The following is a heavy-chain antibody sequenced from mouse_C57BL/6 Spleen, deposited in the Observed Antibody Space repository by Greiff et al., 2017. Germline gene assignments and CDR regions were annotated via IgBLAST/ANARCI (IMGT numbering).Heavy chain of an antibody. Sequence: VQLKESGPGLVKPSQSLSLTCSVTGYSITSGYYWNWIRQFPGNKLEWMGYISYDGSNNYNPSLKNRISITRDTSKNQFFLKLNSVTTEDTATYYCAREIITTVVRLYFDYWGQGTTLTVSS. CDR3: AREIITTVVRLYFDY. D-gene: IGHD1-1*01. CDR1: GYSITSGYY. J-gene: IGHJ2*01. CDR2: ISYDGSN. V-gene: IGHV3-6*01.